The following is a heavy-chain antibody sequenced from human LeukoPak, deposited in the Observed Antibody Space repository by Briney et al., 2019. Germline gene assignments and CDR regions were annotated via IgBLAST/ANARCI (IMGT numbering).Heavy chain of an antibody. V-gene: IGHV4-34*01. CDR3: ARGSMGGSGTSYKDFYYGMDV. CDR1: GGSFSGYY. CDR2: IHHSGST. Sequence: SETLSLTCAVYGGSFSGYYWTWIRQPPGKGLEWIGEIHHSGSTNYNPSLKSRVTISVDTSKSQFSLKLNSVTAADTAVYYCARGSMGGSGTSYKDFYYGMDVWGQGTTVTVSS. D-gene: IGHD3-10*01. J-gene: IGHJ6*02.